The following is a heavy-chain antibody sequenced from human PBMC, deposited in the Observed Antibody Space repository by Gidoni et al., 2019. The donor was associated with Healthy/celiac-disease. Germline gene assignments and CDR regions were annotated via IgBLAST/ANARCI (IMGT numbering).Heavy chain of an antibody. CDR1: GYSISSGYY. Sequence: QVQLQESGPGLVKPSETLSLTCAVSGYSISSGYYWGWIRQPPGKGLEWIGSIYHSGSTYYNPSLKSRATISVDTSKNQFSLKLSSVTAADTAVYYCASNRRGYGLPFDYWGQGTLVTVSS. CDR2: IYHSGST. D-gene: IGHD2-15*01. V-gene: IGHV4-38-2*01. J-gene: IGHJ4*02. CDR3: ASNRRGYGLPFDY.